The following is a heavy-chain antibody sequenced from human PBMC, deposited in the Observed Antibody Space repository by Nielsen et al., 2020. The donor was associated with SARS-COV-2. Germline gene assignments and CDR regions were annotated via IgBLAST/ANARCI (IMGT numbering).Heavy chain of an antibody. CDR1: GFTFDDYA. Sequence: SLKISCAASGFTFDDYAMHWVRQAPGKGLEWVSGISWNSGSIGYADSVKGRFTISRDNAKNSLYLQMNSLRAEGTALYYCSSGDAFDIWGQGTMVTVSS. CDR3: SSGDAFDI. J-gene: IGHJ3*02. D-gene: IGHD3-22*01. V-gene: IGHV3-9*01. CDR2: ISWNSGSI.